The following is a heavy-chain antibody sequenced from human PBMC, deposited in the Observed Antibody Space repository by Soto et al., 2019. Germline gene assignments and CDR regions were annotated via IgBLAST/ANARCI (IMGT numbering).Heavy chain of an antibody. J-gene: IGHJ4*02. Sequence: QVQLVESGGGVVQPGRSLRLSCAASGFTFSSYAMHWVRQAPGKGLEWVAVISYDGSNKHYADSVKGRFTISRDNSKNTLYLQMNSLRAEDTAVSYCARDTVAYCDSDCRTFDYWGQGTLVTVSS. CDR3: ARDTVAYCDSDCRTFDY. D-gene: IGHD2-21*02. CDR2: ISYDGSNK. V-gene: IGHV3-30-3*01. CDR1: GFTFSSYA.